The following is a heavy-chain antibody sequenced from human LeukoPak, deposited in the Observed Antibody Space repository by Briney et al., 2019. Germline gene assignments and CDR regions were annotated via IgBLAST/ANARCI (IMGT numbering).Heavy chain of an antibody. CDR1: GFIFSSYG. D-gene: IGHD3-22*01. Sequence: RGSLRLSCAASGFIFSSYGMHWVRQAPGKGLEWVAFIRHDGSTKYYADSVKGRFTVSRDNSKNTLSLQMNSLRAEDTAVYYCAKDMRYYDSSVYSSLDYWGQGTSLDYWGQGTLVTVSS. V-gene: IGHV3-30*02. J-gene: IGHJ4*02. CDR3: AKDMRYYDSSVYSSLDYWGQGTSLDY. CDR2: IRHDGSTK.